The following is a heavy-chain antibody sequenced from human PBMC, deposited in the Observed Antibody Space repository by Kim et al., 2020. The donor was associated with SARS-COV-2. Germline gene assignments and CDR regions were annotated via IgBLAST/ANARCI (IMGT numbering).Heavy chain of an antibody. J-gene: IGHJ4*02. CDR2: INPSGGST. CDR3: ARDLEAKIAAASRPGYYFDY. V-gene: IGHV1-46*01. Sequence: ASVKVSCKASGYTFTSYYMHWVRQAPGQGLEWMGIINPSGGSTSYAQKFQGRVTMTRDTSTSTVYMELSSLRSEDTAVYYCARDLEAKIAAASRPGYYFDYWGQGTLVTVSS. D-gene: IGHD6-13*01. CDR1: GYTFTSYY.